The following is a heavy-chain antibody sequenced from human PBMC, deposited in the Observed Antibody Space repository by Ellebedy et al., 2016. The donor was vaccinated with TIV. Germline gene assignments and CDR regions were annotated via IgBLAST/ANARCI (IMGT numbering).Heavy chain of an antibody. Sequence: PGGSLRLSCAASGFSFSNYNMNWVRQAPGKGLEWVSCISSGSSTIYYADSVKGRFTISRDNAKNSLYLQMNSLRDEDTAVYYCAKDRTSGDGYWVFDQWGQGTLVTVSS. CDR1: GFSFSNYN. D-gene: IGHD5-18*01. CDR3: AKDRTSGDGYWVFDQ. V-gene: IGHV3-48*02. J-gene: IGHJ4*02. CDR2: ISSGSSTI.